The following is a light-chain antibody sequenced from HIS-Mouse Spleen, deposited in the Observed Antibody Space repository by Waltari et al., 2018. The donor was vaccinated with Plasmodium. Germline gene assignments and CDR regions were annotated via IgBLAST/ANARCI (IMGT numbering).Light chain of an antibody. V-gene: IGKV3-15*01. J-gene: IGKJ3*01. CDR3: QQYNNWSFT. CDR2: GAS. CDR1: QSVSSN. Sequence: EIVMTQSPATLSVSPGDRATLSCSASQSVSSNLAWYQQKPGQPPRLLIYGASTRATGIPARFSGSGSGTEFTLTISSLQSEDFAVYYCQQYNNWSFTFGPGTKVDIK.